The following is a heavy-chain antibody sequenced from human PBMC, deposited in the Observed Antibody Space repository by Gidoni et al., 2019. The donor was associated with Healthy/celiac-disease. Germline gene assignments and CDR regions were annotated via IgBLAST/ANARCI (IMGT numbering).Heavy chain of an antibody. CDR3: ARDKKVGIVEDYDAFDI. V-gene: IGHV3-7*03. CDR2: IKQDGSEK. CDR1: GFTFSSHR. Sequence: EVQLVESGGGLVQPGGSLRLSCAASGFTFSSHRMSWVRQAPGKGLEWVANIKQDGSEKYYVDSVKGRFTISRDNAKNSLYLQMNSLRAEDTAVYYCARDKKVGIVEDYDAFDIWGQGTMVTVSS. J-gene: IGHJ3*02. D-gene: IGHD3-22*01.